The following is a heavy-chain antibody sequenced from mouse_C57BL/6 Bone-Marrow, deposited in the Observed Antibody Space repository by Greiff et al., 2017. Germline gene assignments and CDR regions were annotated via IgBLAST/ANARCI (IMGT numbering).Heavy chain of an antibody. V-gene: IGHV1-26*01. CDR2: INPNNGGT. CDR1: GYTFTDYY. J-gene: IGHJ2*01. Sequence: VQLQQSGPELVKPGASVKISCKASGYTFTDYYMNWVKQSHGKSLEWIGDINPNNGGTSYNQKFKGKATLTVDKSSSTAYMELRSRTSEDSAVYYWTNYDGGDFDYWGQGTTLTVSS. CDR3: TNYDGGDFDY. D-gene: IGHD1-1*02.